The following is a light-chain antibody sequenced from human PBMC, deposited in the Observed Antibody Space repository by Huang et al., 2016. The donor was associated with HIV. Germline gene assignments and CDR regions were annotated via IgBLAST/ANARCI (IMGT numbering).Light chain of an antibody. V-gene: IGKV4-1*01. J-gene: IGKJ4*01. CDR3: QQYYKTPLT. CDR1: RSVFHSPNKNNY. Sequence: DIVMTQSPDSLAVSLGERATITCKSSRSVFHSPNKNNYLAWYQPKPGQPPKLLLYWASAREAGVPDRFNGSGSGTDFTFTISSLQAEDVALYYCQQYYKTPLTFGGGTRVELK. CDR2: WAS.